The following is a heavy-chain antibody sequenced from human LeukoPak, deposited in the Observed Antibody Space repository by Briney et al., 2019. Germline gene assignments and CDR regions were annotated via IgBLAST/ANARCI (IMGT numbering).Heavy chain of an antibody. CDR3: ARDVGYFDSPYFDY. Sequence: PGGALRPPSAAPGFTLFSYWMRWVRQAPGRGGGWGANIKQDGSEKYYVDSVKGRFTISRDNAKNSLYLQMNSLRAEDTAVYYCARDVGYFDSPYFDYWGQGTLVTVSS. J-gene: IGHJ4*02. CDR1: GFTLFSYW. CDR2: IKQDGSEK. V-gene: IGHV3-7*01. D-gene: IGHD3-9*01.